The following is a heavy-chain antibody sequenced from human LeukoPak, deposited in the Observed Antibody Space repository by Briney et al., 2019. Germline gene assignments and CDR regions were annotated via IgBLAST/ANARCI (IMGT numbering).Heavy chain of an antibody. Sequence: SETLSLTCTVSGGSISSGGYYWSWIRQHPGKGLEWIGYIYYSGSTYYNPSLKSRVTISVDTSKNQFSLKLSSVTAADTAVYYCARAGDGLGSRLDYWGRGTLVTVSS. CDR3: ARAGDGLGSRLDY. J-gene: IGHJ4*02. CDR2: IYYSGST. D-gene: IGHD3-10*01. CDR1: GGSISSGGYY. V-gene: IGHV4-31*03.